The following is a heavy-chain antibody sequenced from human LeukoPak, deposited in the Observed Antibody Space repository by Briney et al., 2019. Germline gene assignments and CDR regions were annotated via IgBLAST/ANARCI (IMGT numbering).Heavy chain of an antibody. CDR2: MNPNSGNT. D-gene: IGHD6-13*01. CDR1: GYTFTNYD. Sequence: ASVRVSCKASGYTFTNYDINWVRQASGQGVGWMGWMNPNSGNTGSAQKFQGRGTMTSNTSISTAYMELSRRREGDTAVDYCARGLRREQQLLRAFDYWGQGPPVPVSS. CDR3: ARGLRREQQLLRAFDY. J-gene: IGHJ4*02. V-gene: IGHV1-8*01.